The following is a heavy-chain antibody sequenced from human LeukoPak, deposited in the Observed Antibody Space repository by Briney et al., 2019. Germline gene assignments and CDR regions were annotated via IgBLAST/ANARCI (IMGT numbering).Heavy chain of an antibody. CDR1: GGSISTSY. Sequence: SETLSLTCNVSGGSISTSYWSWIRQSPGKGLEWIGYIPHSGNTIYNPSLKSRVTISLDTSKNQFSLTLTSVTAADTAAYYCARKPTGYPNWFDSWGQGILVTVSS. V-gene: IGHV4-59*08. D-gene: IGHD3-9*01. J-gene: IGHJ5*01. CDR2: IPHSGNT. CDR3: ARKPTGYPNWFDS.